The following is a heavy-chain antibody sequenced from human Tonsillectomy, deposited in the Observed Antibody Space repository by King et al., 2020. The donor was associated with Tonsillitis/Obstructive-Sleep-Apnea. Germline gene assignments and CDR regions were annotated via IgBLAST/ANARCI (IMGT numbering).Heavy chain of an antibody. Sequence: DVQLVESGGGLVQPGRSLRLSCAASGFTFDDYGMHWVRQAPGKGLEWVSGISWNSGSIAYADSLKGRFTISRDNDKNSLYLQVNSPRAEDTALYYCAKDSSFDYGGYFDYWGQGTLVTVSS. D-gene: IGHD4-23*01. CDR1: GFTFDDYG. CDR3: AKDSSFDYGGYFDY. CDR2: ISWNSGSI. J-gene: IGHJ4*02. V-gene: IGHV3-9*01.